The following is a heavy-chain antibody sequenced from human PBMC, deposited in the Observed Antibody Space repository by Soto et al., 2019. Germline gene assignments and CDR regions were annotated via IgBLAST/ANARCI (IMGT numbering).Heavy chain of an antibody. CDR2: IIPIVGTA. CDR1: GFTFSSYA. J-gene: IGHJ4*02. Sequence: QVQLVQSGAEVKKPGASVKVSCKASGFTFSSYAISWVRQAPGQGLEWMGGIIPIVGTANYAQKFQGRVTITADESTSTAYMGLRSRRSEDTAVYSCARGSGDYRYYFDYWGQGTLVTVSS. D-gene: IGHD3-10*01. V-gene: IGHV1-69*01. CDR3: ARGSGDYRYYFDY.